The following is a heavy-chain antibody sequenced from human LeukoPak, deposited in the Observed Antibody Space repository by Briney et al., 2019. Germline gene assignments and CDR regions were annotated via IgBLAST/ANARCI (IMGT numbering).Heavy chain of an antibody. CDR1: GFTFSSSA. V-gene: IGHV3-64*01. D-gene: IGHD6-6*01. Sequence: TGGSLRLSCAASGFTFSSSAMHWVRQAPGKGLEYVSAISSNGGSTYYANSVKGRFTISRDNSKNTLFLQMGSLRAEDMAVYYCARGGSIAARPIEYWGQGTLVTVSS. CDR3: ARGGSIAARPIEY. J-gene: IGHJ4*02. CDR2: ISSNGGST.